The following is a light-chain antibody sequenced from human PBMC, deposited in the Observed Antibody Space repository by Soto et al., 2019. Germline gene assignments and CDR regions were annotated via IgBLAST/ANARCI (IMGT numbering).Light chain of an antibody. V-gene: IGKV1-9*01. CDR1: QGISSY. J-gene: IGKJ1*01. Sequence: DIQLTQSPSFLSASVGDRVTITCRASQGISSYVAWYQHKPGKPPKIRIYAASNLESGVPSRCSGSGSGTDFTLTISSLQPDDFATYYCQQYKSYSLTCGQGTKVDIK. CDR3: QQYKSYSLT. CDR2: AAS.